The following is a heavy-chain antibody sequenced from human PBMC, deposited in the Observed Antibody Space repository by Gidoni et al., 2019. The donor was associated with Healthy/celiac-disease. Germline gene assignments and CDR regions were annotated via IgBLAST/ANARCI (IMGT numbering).Heavy chain of an antibody. J-gene: IGHJ4*02. Sequence: QVQLQESGPGLVKPSETLSLTCTVSGGSISSYYWSWIRQPPGKGLEWIGYIYYSGSTNYNPSLKSRVTISVDTSKNQFSLKLSSVTAADTAVYYCARAASGSYYPDYWGQGTLVTVSS. D-gene: IGHD1-26*01. CDR1: GGSISSYY. CDR2: IYYSGST. CDR3: ARAASGSYYPDY. V-gene: IGHV4-59*01.